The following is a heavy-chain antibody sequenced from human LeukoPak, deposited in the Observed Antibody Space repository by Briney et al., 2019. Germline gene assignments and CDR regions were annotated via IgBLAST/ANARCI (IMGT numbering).Heavy chain of an antibody. CDR2: ISEFGNDP. V-gene: IGHV3-23*01. CDR3: AKQFVDV. J-gene: IGHJ5*02. CDR1: GFPFNAYW. D-gene: IGHD3-10*01. Sequence: GGSLRLSCAASGFPFNAYWMTWVRQAPGKGLEWVSSISEFGNDPSYADSVKGRFTISRDDSRNTLYLQMNSLRAEDTAVYYCAKQFVDVWGQGTLVTVSS.